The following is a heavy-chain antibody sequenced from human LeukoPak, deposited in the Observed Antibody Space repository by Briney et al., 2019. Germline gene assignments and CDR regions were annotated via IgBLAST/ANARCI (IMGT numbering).Heavy chain of an antibody. J-gene: IGHJ3*02. CDR2: MNPNSGNT. V-gene: IGHV1-8*01. CDR1: GYTFTSYD. CDR3: ARTSGQQLPLFDAFDI. D-gene: IGHD6-13*01. Sequence: GASVKVSCKASGYTFTSYDINWVRQATGQGLEWMGWMNPNSGNTGYAQKFQGRVTMTRNTSISKAYMEASSLRSKETDVYYCARTSGQQLPLFDAFDIWGQGTMVTVSS.